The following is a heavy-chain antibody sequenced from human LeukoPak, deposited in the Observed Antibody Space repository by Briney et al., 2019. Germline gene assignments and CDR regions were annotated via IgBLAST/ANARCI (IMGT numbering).Heavy chain of an antibody. V-gene: IGHV4-38-2*02. D-gene: IGHD1-14*01. CDR1: GYSISSGYF. CDR2: VSHSWST. J-gene: IGHJ4*02. Sequence: SETLSLTCTVSGYSISSGYFWGWIRQPPGKGLEWIGSVSHSWSTRYSPSLQSRVTISLDTSKNQFSLKLSSVTAADMAVYFCARNPPATAEFYFDYWGQGTLVTVSS. CDR3: ARNPPATAEFYFDY.